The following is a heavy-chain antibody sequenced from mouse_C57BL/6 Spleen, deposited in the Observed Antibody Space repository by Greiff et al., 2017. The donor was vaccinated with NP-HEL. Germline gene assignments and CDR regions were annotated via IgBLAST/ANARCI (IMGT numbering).Heavy chain of an antibody. CDR2: IYRSDSET. V-gene: IGHV1-61*01. J-gene: IGHJ1*03. CDR1: GYTFTSYW. Sequence: VQLQQPGAELVRPGSSVKLSCKASGYTFTSYWMDWVKQRPGQGLEWIGNIYRSDSETHYNQKFKDKATLTVDKSSSTAYMQLSSLTSEDSAVYYCARTGTSRWYFDVWGTGTTVTVSS. CDR3: ARTGTSRWYFDV. D-gene: IGHD4-1*01.